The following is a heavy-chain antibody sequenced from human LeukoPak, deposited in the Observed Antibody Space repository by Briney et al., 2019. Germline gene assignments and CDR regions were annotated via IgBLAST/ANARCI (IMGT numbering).Heavy chain of an antibody. Sequence: GASLRLSCAASGFTFSSYAMSWVRQAPGKGLEWVSAISGSGGGTYYADSVKGRSTISRDNSKNTLYLQMNSLRAEDTAVYYCAKGSEDTAMVDFDYWGQGTLVTVSS. CDR2: ISGSGGGT. J-gene: IGHJ4*02. V-gene: IGHV3-23*01. CDR1: GFTFSSYA. CDR3: AKGSEDTAMVDFDY. D-gene: IGHD5-18*01.